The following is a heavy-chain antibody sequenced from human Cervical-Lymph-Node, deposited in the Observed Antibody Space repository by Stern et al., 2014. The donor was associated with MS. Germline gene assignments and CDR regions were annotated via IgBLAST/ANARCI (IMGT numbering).Heavy chain of an antibody. J-gene: IGHJ4*02. CDR2: VSNEGSKQ. V-gene: IGHV3-30-3*01. Sequence: VQLVESGGGVVQPGRSLRLSCAASGFIFSNYAMHWVRQAPGKGLDWVAFVSNEGSKQFYADSVKGRFTISRDNANNTLYLQMNSLRPEDTAVYYCGRDTCRGGGCYFRYWGQGILINVSS. D-gene: IGHD2-15*01. CDR1: GFIFSNYA. CDR3: GRDTCRGGGCYFRY.